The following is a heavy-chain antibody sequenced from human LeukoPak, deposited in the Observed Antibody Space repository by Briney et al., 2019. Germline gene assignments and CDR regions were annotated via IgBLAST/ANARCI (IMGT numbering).Heavy chain of an antibody. CDR3: ARGGSH. D-gene: IGHD3-16*01. CDR2: ISYDGSNK. J-gene: IGHJ4*02. V-gene: IGHV3-30-3*01. CDR1: GFTFSSYA. Sequence: GGSLRLSCAASGFTFSSYAMHWVRQAPGKGLEWVALISYDGSNKYYADSVKGRFTISRDNSKNTLYLQMNSLRAEDTAVYYCARGGSHWGQGTLVTVSS.